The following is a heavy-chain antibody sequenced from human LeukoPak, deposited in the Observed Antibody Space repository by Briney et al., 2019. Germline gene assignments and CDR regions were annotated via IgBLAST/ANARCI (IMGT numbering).Heavy chain of an antibody. J-gene: IGHJ4*02. V-gene: IGHV3-53*01. CDR3: AKALTPGYSSSWYYFDY. CDR1: GFTVSSNY. D-gene: IGHD6-13*01. CDR2: IYSGGST. Sequence: GGSLRLSCAASGFTVSSNYMSWVRQAPGKGLEWVSVIYSGGSTYYADSVKGRFTISRDNSKNTLYLQMNSLRAEDTAVYYCAKALTPGYSSSWYYFDYWGQGTLVTVSS.